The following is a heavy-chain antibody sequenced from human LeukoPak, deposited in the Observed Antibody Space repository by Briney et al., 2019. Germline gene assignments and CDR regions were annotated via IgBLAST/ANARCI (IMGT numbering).Heavy chain of an antibody. CDR2: IYYSGRT. Sequence: SSETLSLTCTVSGGSISNDYWSWIRQPPGKGLEWIGFIYYSGRTKYNPSLESRVTISVDTSKNQFSLNLNSVTAADTAVYYCARVAIAVAGDFDYWGQGTLVTVSS. CDR3: ARVAIAVAGDFDY. J-gene: IGHJ4*02. CDR1: GGSISNDY. D-gene: IGHD6-19*01. V-gene: IGHV4-59*08.